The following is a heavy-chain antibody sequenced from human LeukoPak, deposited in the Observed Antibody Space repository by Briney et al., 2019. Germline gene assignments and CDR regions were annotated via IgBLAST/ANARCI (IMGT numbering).Heavy chain of an antibody. J-gene: IGHJ3*02. CDR2: IKSKTDGGTT. D-gene: IGHD1-1*01. CDR3: ARDLTRAFDI. CDR1: GFTFSNAW. Sequence: PGGSLRLSCAASGFTFSNAWMNWVRQAPGKGLEWVGRIKSKTDGGTTDYAAPVKGRFTVSRDDSKNTLYLQMNSLKIEDTAVYYCARDLTRAFDIWGQGTMVTVSP. V-gene: IGHV3-15*01.